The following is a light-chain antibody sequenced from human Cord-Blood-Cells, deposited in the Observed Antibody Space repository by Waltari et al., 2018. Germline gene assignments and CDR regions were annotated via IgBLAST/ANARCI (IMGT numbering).Light chain of an antibody. CDR1: SPHIGTNY. J-gene: IGLJ2*01. CDR2: RKN. V-gene: IGLV1-47*01. Sequence: QSVLTQPPSAPGTPGQRATTSCSGRSPHIGTNYLYWYHQLPGTAPKLLIYRKNQRPSGVPDRFSGSKSGTSASLAISGLRSEDEADYYCAAWDDSLSAVFGGGTKLTVL. CDR3: AAWDDSLSAV.